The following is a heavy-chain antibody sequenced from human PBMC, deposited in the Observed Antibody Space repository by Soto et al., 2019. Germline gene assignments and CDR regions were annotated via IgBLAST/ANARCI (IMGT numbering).Heavy chain of an antibody. CDR1: GFTFSYHA. CDR2: ISYDGDNK. J-gene: IGHJ6*02. Sequence: QVQLVASGGGVVQPGRSLRLSCAASGFTFSYHALNWVRQAPGKGLEWVAVISYDGDNKYIAESVKGRFTISRDNSKNTVSLQMNSLRAEDTAMYFCARGTTTSAFSAMDVWVQGTTVTVSS. CDR3: ARGTTTSAFSAMDV. V-gene: IGHV3-30-3*01. D-gene: IGHD1-1*01.